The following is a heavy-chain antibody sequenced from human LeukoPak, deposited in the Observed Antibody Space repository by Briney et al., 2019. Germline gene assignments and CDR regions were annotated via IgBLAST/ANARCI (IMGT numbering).Heavy chain of an antibody. J-gene: IGHJ4*02. V-gene: IGHV1-18*04. Sequence: ASVKVSCKASGYTFTIYGITWVRQAPGHVLEWMGWISTLTGDTNYAQKLQARVTMTTDTSTSTAYMELRSLRSDDTAVYYCARDRRLSVDIAMAPFDYWGQGTLVTVSS. CDR1: GYTFTIYG. CDR3: ARDRRLSVDIAMAPFDY. CDR2: ISTLTGDT. D-gene: IGHD5-18*01.